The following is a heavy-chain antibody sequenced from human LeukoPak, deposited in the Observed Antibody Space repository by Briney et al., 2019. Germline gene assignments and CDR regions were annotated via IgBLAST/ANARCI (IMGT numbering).Heavy chain of an antibody. CDR2: IYYSGST. V-gene: IGHV4-59*01. D-gene: IGHD4-11*01. CDR3: ARGYSYYFDY. CDR1: GGSIGSYY. J-gene: IGHJ4*02. Sequence: SETLSLTCTVSGGSIGSYYWSWIRQPPGKGLEWIGYIYYSGSTNYNPSLKSRVTISVDTSKNQFSLKLSSVTAADTAVYYCARGYSYYFDYWGQGTLVTVSS.